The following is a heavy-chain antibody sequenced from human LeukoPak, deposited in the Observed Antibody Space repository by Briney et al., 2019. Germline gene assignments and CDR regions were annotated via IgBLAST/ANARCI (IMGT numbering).Heavy chain of an antibody. V-gene: IGHV1-69*10. CDR3: ARVIP. J-gene: IGHJ5*02. CDR2: IIPIPGTT. Sequence: SVKVCCKASGGTFNRNSIIWVSQAPGQGLEWMGGIIPIPGTTNCAQRFQGRVTITADKSTTTAYMELSSLRSDGTAVWFCARVIPW. CDR1: GGTFNRNS.